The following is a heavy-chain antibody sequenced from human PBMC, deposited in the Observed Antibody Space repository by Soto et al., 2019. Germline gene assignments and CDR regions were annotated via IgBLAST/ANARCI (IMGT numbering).Heavy chain of an antibody. V-gene: IGHV1-69*13. CDR3: ARGWGSSGWPYYFDY. J-gene: IGHJ4*02. CDR2: IIPIFGTA. D-gene: IGHD6-19*01. Sequence: GASVKVSCKASGGTFSSYAISWVRQAPGQGLEWMGGIIPIFGTANYAQKFQGRVTITADESTSTAYMELSSLRSEDTAVYYCARGWGSSGWPYYFDYWGQGTLVTVSS. CDR1: GGTFSSYA.